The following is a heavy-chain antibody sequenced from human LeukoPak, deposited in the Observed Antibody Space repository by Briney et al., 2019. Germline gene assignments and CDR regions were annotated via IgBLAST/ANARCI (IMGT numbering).Heavy chain of an antibody. CDR3: ARAASGYSYGYYFDY. V-gene: IGHV4-61*02. CDR1: GGSISSGSYY. J-gene: IGHJ4*02. D-gene: IGHD5-18*01. CDR2: IYTSGST. Sequence: NPSQTLSLTCIVSGGSISSGSYYWSWLRQPAGKGLEWIGRIYTSGSTNYNPSLKSRVTISVDTSKNQFSLKLNSVTAADSAVYYCARAASGYSYGYYFDYWGQGTLVTVSS.